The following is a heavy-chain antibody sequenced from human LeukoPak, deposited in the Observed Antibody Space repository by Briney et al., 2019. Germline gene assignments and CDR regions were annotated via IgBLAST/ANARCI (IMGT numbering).Heavy chain of an antibody. D-gene: IGHD1-26*01. CDR3: ARSGGSYFYYYMDV. V-gene: IGHV3-48*03. CDR1: GFTFSSFE. Sequence: PGGSLRLSCAASGFTFSSFEFNWVRQAPGKGLEGVSYISSSGSTIYYADSVKGRFTISRDNAKNSLYLQMNSLRAEDTAVYYCARSGGSYFYYYMDVWGKGTTVIISS. CDR2: ISSSGSTI. J-gene: IGHJ6*03.